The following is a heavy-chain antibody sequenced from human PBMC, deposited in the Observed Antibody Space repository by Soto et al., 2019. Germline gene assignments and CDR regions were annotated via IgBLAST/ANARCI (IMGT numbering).Heavy chain of an antibody. Sequence: EVQLVESGGGLVQPGGSLRLSCAASGFTVSSNYMSWVRQAPGKGLEWVSVIYSGGSTYYADSVKGRFTISRDNSKNTLYLQMNSLRAEDTAVYYCARVYGDPLGYFDYWGQGTLVTVSS. CDR2: IYSGGST. J-gene: IGHJ4*02. V-gene: IGHV3-66*01. CDR1: GFTVSSNY. D-gene: IGHD4-17*01. CDR3: ARVYGDPLGYFDY.